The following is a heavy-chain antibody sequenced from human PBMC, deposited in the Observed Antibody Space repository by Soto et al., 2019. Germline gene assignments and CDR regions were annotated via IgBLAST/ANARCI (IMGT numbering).Heavy chain of an antibody. CDR2: ISYDGSNK. J-gene: IGHJ4*02. D-gene: IGHD3-22*01. Sequence: GGSLRLSCAASGFTFSSYGMHWVRQAPGKGLEWVAVISYDGSNKYYADSVKGRFTISRDNSKNTLYLQMNSLRAEDTAVYYCAKDSGPFYDSSGYLDYWGQGTLVTVSS. CDR3: AKDSGPFYDSSGYLDY. CDR1: GFTFSSYG. V-gene: IGHV3-30*18.